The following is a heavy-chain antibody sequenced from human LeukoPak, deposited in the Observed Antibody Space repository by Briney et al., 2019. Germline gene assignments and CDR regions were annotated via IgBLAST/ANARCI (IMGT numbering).Heavy chain of an antibody. CDR2: ISSSSSYI. J-gene: IGHJ4*02. D-gene: IGHD3-3*01. Sequence: GGSLRLSCAASGFTFSSYSMNWVRQAPGKGLEWVSSISSSSSYIYYADSVKGRFTISRDNAKNSLYLQMNSLRAEDTAVYYCARVGGQRYCDFWSGSYYFDYWGQGTLVTVSS. CDR1: GFTFSSYS. CDR3: ARVGGQRYCDFWSGSYYFDY. V-gene: IGHV3-21*01.